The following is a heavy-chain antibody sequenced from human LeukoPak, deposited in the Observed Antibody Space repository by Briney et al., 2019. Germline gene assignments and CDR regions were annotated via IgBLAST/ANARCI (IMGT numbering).Heavy chain of an antibody. V-gene: IGHV1-8*03. Sequence: ASVKVSCKASGYTFTGYYMHWVRQATGQGLEWMGWMNPNSGNTGYAQKFQGRVTITRNTSISTAYMELSSLRSEDTAVYYCARGFGVYYDFWSGDYYYMDVWGKGTTVTVSS. D-gene: IGHD3-3*01. J-gene: IGHJ6*03. CDR3: ARGFGVYYDFWSGDYYYMDV. CDR1: GYTFTGYY. CDR2: MNPNSGNT.